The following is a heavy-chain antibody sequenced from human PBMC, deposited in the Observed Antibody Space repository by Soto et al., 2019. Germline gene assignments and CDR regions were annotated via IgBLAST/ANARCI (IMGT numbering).Heavy chain of an antibody. CDR1: GFTFSSYA. J-gene: IGHJ6*02. D-gene: IGHD2-2*01. CDR3: ARGMGYCSSTSCVFMDV. CDR2: IWYDGSNK. Sequence: PGGSLRLSCAASGFTFSSYAMSWVRQAPGKGLEWVAVIWYDGSNKYYADSVKGRFTISRDNSKNTLYLQMNSLRAEDTAVYYCARGMGYCSSTSCVFMDVWGQGTTVTVSS. V-gene: IGHV3-33*08.